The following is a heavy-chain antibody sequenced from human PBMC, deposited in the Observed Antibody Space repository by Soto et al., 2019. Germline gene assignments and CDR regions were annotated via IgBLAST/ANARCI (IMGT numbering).Heavy chain of an antibody. CDR1: GYTFTSYG. CDR3: AGEVYDVVGPTGYYFDS. V-gene: IGHV1-18*04. D-gene: IGHD2-2*01. CDR2: ISAYNGDT. J-gene: IGHJ4*02. Sequence: QVQLVQSGAEVEKPGASVKVSCKASGYTFTSYGITWVRQAPGQGLEWMGLISAYNGDTNYAQRRQGRVTMTTDTSTSTASMQLRSLRSGDTAVYYCAGEVYDVVGPTGYYFDSWGQGTLVTVSS.